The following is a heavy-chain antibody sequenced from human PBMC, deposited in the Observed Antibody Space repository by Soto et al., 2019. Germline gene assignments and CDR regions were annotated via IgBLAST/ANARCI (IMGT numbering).Heavy chain of an antibody. Sequence: EVQLVESGGGLVQPGGSLRLSCAASGFTFSSYWMSWVRQAPGKGLEWVANINQDGSEKFYVDSEKGRFTISRDNAKKSLYLQMNTLRVEDTAVYYCARDGSSSWYSYYYNGMEVWGQGTTVTVSS. CDR3: ARDGSSSWYSYYYNGMEV. D-gene: IGHD6-13*01. V-gene: IGHV3-7*05. J-gene: IGHJ6*02. CDR1: GFTFSSYW. CDR2: INQDGSEK.